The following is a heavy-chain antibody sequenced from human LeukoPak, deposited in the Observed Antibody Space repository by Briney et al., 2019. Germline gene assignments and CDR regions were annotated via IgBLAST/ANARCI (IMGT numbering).Heavy chain of an antibody. V-gene: IGHV1-69*05. CDR3: ARDRDSSGYYVDY. Sequence: ASVKVSCKASGGTSINYGISWARQAPGQGLEWMGRLIPIFGIPNYAQRFQGRVTITTDGSTSTAYMELSSLTSEDTAVYYCARDRDSSGYYVDYWGQGTLVTVSS. CDR2: LIPIFGIP. D-gene: IGHD3-22*01. J-gene: IGHJ4*02. CDR1: GGTSINYG.